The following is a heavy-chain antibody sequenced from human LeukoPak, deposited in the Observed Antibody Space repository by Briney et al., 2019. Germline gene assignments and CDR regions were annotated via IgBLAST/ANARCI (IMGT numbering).Heavy chain of an antibody. CDR2: IKGDGTTT. J-gene: IGHJ5*02. CDR3: ARSDWFDP. CDR1: GFTISSYW. V-gene: IGHV3-74*01. Sequence: PGGSLRLSCAASGFTISSYWMHWVRQAPGKGLIWVSRIKGDGTTTTYADSVKGRFTISRDNAKNTLYLQMNSLRAEDTAVYYCARSDWFDPWGQGTLVTVSS.